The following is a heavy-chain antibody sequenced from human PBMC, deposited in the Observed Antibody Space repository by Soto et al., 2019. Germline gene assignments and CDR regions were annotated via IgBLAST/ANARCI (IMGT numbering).Heavy chain of an antibody. Sequence: SETLSLTCTVSGGSISSSSYYWGWIRQPPGKGLEWIGSIYYSGSTYYNPSLKSRITMSIDQSQNQLSLTLTSVTAADTAVYYCAREIFGGYSPAGYFGQGTLDTVSS. V-gene: IGHV4-39*07. CDR3: AREIFGGYSPAGY. CDR2: IYYSGST. CDR1: GGSISSSSYY. J-gene: IGHJ4*02. D-gene: IGHD3-3*01.